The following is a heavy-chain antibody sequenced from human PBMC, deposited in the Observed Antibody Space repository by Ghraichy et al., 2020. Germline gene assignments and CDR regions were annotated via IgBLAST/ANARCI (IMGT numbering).Heavy chain of an antibody. CDR3: ANAPGVPAAIGYYYGMDV. CDR2: ISGSGGST. CDR1: GFTFSSYA. Sequence: GSLRLSCAASGFTFSSYAMSWVRQAPGKGLEWVSAISGSGGSTYYADSVKGRFTIYRDNSKNTLYLQMNSLRAEDTAVYYCANAPGVPAAIGYYYGMDVWGQGTTFTVTS. J-gene: IGHJ6*02. D-gene: IGHD2-2*01. V-gene: IGHV3-23*01.